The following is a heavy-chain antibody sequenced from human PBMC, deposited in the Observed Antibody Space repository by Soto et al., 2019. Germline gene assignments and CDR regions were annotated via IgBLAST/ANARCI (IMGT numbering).Heavy chain of an antibody. J-gene: IGHJ4*02. CDR2: ISGSGGST. D-gene: IGHD3-3*01. CDR3: AKGSRFLEWLFTFDY. V-gene: IGHV3-23*01. CDR1: GFTFSSYA. Sequence: GGSLRLSCAASGFTFSSYAMSWVRQAPGKGLEWVSAISGSGGSTYYADSVKGRFTISRDNSKNTLYLQMNSLRAEDTAVYYCAKGSRFLEWLFTFDYWGQGTRVTVSS.